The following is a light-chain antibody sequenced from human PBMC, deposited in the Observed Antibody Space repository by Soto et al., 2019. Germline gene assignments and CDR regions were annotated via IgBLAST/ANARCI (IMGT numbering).Light chain of an antibody. V-gene: IGKV3-20*01. CDR2: GAA. CDR1: QIVSSSY. J-gene: IGKJ4*01. CDR3: QQRLT. Sequence: EIVLTQSPGTLSLTPWERATLSCRASQIVSSSYLAWYQQKPGQAPRLLIYGAASRATGIPDRFSGSGSGTDFTLTISRLEPEDFAVYYCQQRLTFGGGTKADIK.